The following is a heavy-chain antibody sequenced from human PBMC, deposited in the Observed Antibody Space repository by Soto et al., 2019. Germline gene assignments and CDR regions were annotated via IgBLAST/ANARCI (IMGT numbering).Heavy chain of an antibody. D-gene: IGHD3-3*02. CDR2: ISGSGRTI. Sequence: PGGSLRLSCAASGFSFSDYHLSWIRQAPGKGLEWVSYISGSGRTIYYADSVKGRFTISRDNAKNSLYLQMNSLRDEDTAVYYCARDRRYTSIFFDYWGQGTLVTVSS. J-gene: IGHJ4*02. CDR3: ARDRRYTSIFFDY. CDR1: GFSFSDYH. V-gene: IGHV3-11*01.